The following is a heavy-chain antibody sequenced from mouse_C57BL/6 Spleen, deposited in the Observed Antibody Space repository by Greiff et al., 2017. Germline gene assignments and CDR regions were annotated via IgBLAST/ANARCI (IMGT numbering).Heavy chain of an antibody. Sequence: VQLQQSGAELVRPGASVTLSCKASGYTFTDYEMHWVKQTPVHGLEWIGAIDPETGGTAYNQKFKGKAILTADKSSSTAYMELRSLTSEDSAVYYCTRGEDYGNYWYFDVWGTGTTVTVSS. J-gene: IGHJ1*03. D-gene: IGHD2-1*01. CDR1: GYTFTDYE. V-gene: IGHV1-15*01. CDR2: IDPETGGT. CDR3: TRGEDYGNYWYFDV.